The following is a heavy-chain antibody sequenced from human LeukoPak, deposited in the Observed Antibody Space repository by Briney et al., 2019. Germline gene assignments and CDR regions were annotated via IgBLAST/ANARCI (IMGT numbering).Heavy chain of an antibody. V-gene: IGHV4-59*01. CDR2: IYYSGST. D-gene: IGHD3-10*01. CDR1: GGSISSYY. CDR3: ARSFTHYYGSGSYPDAFDT. J-gene: IGHJ3*02. Sequence: SETLSLTCTVSGGSISSYYWSWIRQPPGKGLEWIGYIYYSGSTNYNPSLKSRVTISVDTSKNQFSLKLSSVTAADTAVYYCARSFTHYYGSGSYPDAFDTWGQGTMVTVSS.